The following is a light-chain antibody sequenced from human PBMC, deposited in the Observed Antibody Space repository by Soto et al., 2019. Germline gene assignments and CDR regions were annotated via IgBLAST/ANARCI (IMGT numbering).Light chain of an antibody. CDR3: CSYAGSSTFV. CDR2: EVT. Sequence: QSVLTQPASVSWSPGQSITISCTGTSSDVGSYNLVSWYQQHPGKAPKLVIYEVTKRPSGVSNRFSGSKSGNTASLTISGLQAEDEADYYCCSYAGSSTFVFETGTKVTVL. V-gene: IGLV2-23*02. J-gene: IGLJ1*01. CDR1: SSDVGSYNL.